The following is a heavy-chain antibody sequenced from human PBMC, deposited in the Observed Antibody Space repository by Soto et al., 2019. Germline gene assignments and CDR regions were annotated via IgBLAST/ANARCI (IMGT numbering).Heavy chain of an antibody. D-gene: IGHD7-27*01. V-gene: IGHV3-21*01. Sequence: EVQLVESGGGLVEPGGSLRLSCAASGFTFSSYTMNWVRQAPGKGLEWVSSISFSSTNIHYADSVRGRFTISRDNAEDSLYLQMNSLRAEDTAVYYCGWGAGDLPYWGQGTLVTVSS. CDR2: ISFSSTNI. CDR3: GWGAGDLPY. J-gene: IGHJ4*02. CDR1: GFTFSSYT.